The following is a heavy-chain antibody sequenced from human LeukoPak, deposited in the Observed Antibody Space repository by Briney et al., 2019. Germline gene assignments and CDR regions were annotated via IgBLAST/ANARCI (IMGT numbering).Heavy chain of an antibody. D-gene: IGHD2-2*01. Sequence: ASVKVSCKASGDTFSSYAISWVRQAPGQGLEWMGGIIPIFGTANYAQKFQGRVTITADESTSTAYMELSSLRSEDTAVYYCARTLVVVPAADYYYMDVWGKGTTVTVSS. V-gene: IGHV1-69*13. CDR2: IIPIFGTA. J-gene: IGHJ6*03. CDR3: ARTLVVVPAADYYYMDV. CDR1: GDTFSSYA.